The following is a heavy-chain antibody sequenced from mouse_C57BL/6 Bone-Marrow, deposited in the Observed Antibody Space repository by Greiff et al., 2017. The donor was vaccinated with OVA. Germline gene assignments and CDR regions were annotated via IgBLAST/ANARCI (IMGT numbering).Heavy chain of an antibody. CDR2: IWSGGST. V-gene: IGHV2-4*01. Sequence: QVQLQQSGPGLVQPSQSLSITSTVSGFSLPSYGVPWFRQPPGKGLNWLGVIWSGGSTDYNAAFISRLSISKDNSKSQVFFKMNSLQADDTAIYYCAKKGDITTVEDYWGQGTTLTVSS. CDR3: AKKGDITTVEDY. D-gene: IGHD1-1*01. CDR1: GFSLPSYG. J-gene: IGHJ2*01.